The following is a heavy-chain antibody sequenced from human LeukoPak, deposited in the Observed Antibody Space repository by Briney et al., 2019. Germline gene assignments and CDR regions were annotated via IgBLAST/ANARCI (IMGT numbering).Heavy chain of an antibody. CDR1: GDSVSSNTVA. CDR3: ARGYYGMDV. CDR2: TFYRSKWNN. V-gene: IGHV6-1*01. J-gene: IGHJ6*02. Sequence: SQNLSLNCAISGDSVSSNTVAWNWVRQSPSRGLEWLGRTFYRSKWNNEYALSVKSRITINPDTSKNQFSLQLDSVTPEDTAMYYCARGYYGMDVWGQGTTVTVSS.